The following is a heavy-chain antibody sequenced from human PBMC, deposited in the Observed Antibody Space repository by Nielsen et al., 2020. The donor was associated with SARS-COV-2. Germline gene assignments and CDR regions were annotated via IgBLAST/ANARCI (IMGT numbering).Heavy chain of an antibody. D-gene: IGHD4-17*01. CDR2: ISSSGITG. J-gene: IGHJ4*02. CDR3: AKDFYGDPWYFDY. Sequence: GESLKISCVASGFTFSSHELNWVRQAPGKGLEWVSYISSSGITGHYADSVKGRFTISRDNAKNSLYLQMNSLRAEDTALYYCAKDFYGDPWYFDYWGQGTLVTVSS. V-gene: IGHV3-48*03. CDR1: GFTFSSHE.